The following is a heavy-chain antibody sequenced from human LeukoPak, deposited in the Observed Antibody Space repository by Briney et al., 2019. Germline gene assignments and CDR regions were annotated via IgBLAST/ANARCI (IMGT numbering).Heavy chain of an antibody. CDR1: GFTFSSYG. V-gene: IGHV3-30*02. Sequence: QAGGSLRLSCIASGFTFSSYGMHWVRQAPGKGLEWVAFIRFDGTNKYYADSVKGRFTISRDNSKNTLYLQMNSLRAEDTAVYYCARVSFFSRGSGSPGAYYFDYWGQGTLVTVSS. CDR2: IRFDGTNK. D-gene: IGHD3-10*01. CDR3: ARVSFFSRGSGSPGAYYFDY. J-gene: IGHJ4*02.